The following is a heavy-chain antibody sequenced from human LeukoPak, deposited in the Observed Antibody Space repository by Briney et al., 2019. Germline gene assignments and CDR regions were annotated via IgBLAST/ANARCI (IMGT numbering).Heavy chain of an antibody. CDR3: AGERDMTTVWEIFEY. D-gene: IGHD4-11*01. CDR1: GFTFSSYS. Sequence: GGSLRLSCAASGFTFSSYSMNWVRQAPGKGLEWVSSISSSSSYIYYADSVKGRFTISRDNAKKSLYLQMNSLRADDTAVYYCAGERDMTTVWEIFEYWGQGALVTVSS. V-gene: IGHV3-21*01. J-gene: IGHJ4*02. CDR2: ISSSSSYI.